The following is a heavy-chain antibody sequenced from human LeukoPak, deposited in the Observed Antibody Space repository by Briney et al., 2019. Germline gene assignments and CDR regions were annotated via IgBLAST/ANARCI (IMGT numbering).Heavy chain of an antibody. J-gene: IGHJ3*02. CDR3: EKSNGYGLVDI. Sequence: SETLSLTCTVSGGSISSYYWSWIRQPPGKGLEWIGYIYYSGSTNYNPSLKSRVTISVDTSKNQFSLRLRSVTAADTAVYYCEKSNGYGLVDIWGQGTVVTVSS. CDR2: IYYSGST. D-gene: IGHD3-10*01. CDR1: GGSISSYY. V-gene: IGHV4-59*01.